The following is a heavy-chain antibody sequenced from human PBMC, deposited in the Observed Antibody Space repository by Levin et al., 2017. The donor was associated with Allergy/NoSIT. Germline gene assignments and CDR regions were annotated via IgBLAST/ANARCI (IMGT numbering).Heavy chain of an antibody. Sequence: SCAASGFTVSSNYMSWVRQAPGKGLEWVSVIYSGGSTYYADSVKGRFTISRDNSKNTLYLQMNSLRAEDTAVYYCATYDYSNYNYFDYWGQGTLVTVSS. CDR1: GFTVSSNY. CDR3: ATYDYSNYNYFDY. CDR2: IYSGGST. J-gene: IGHJ4*02. D-gene: IGHD4-11*01. V-gene: IGHV3-53*01.